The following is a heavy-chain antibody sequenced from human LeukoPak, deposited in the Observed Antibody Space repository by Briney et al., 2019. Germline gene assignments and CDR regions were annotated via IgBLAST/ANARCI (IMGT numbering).Heavy chain of an antibody. CDR3: ARVLCSSTSCYDYYYGMDV. CDR2: ISSSSSYI. J-gene: IGHJ6*02. D-gene: IGHD2-2*01. CDR1: GFNFSSYS. V-gene: IGHV3-21*01. Sequence: GGSLRLSCAASGFNFSSYSMNWVRLAPGKGLEWVSSISSSSSYIYYADSVNGRFTISRDNAKNSLYLQMNSLRAEDTAVYYCARVLCSSTSCYDYYYGMDVWGQGTTVTVSS.